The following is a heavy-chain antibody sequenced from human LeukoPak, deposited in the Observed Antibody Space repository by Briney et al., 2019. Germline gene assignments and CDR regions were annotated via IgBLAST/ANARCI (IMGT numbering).Heavy chain of an antibody. J-gene: IGHJ3*02. Sequence: PSQSLSLTLTVSGASISSSECSWIRQPPRKWLELIRSINYGGSTNYNPSLKSRVNISVDTSKNQFSLKLSSVTAADTAVYYCAREGQGCYDSSGYYHDAFDIWGQGTMVTVSS. CDR2: INYGGST. D-gene: IGHD3-22*01. V-gene: IGHV4-59*01. CDR1: GASISSSE. CDR3: AREGQGCYDSSGYYHDAFDI.